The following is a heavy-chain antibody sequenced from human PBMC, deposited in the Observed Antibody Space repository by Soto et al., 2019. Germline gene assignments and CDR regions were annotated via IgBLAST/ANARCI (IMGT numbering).Heavy chain of an antibody. CDR2: VSWNSGII. J-gene: IGHJ3*02. D-gene: IGHD2-15*01. CDR3: TKDVEWCVSHLNRAFDT. V-gene: IGHV3-9*01. Sequence: EMQLVESGGGLVQPGRYLRLSCAASGFTFEDYAMHWVRQAPGKGLEWVSGVSWNSGIIDYADSVKGRVTISRDKARNSRYLQMNGLRADDTALYYCTKDVEWCVSHLNRAFDTWGQGTMVSVSS. CDR1: GFTFEDYA.